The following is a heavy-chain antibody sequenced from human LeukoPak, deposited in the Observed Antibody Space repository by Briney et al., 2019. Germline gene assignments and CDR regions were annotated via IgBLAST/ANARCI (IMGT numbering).Heavy chain of an antibody. V-gene: IGHV3-74*01. CDR3: ANIPVAVAGHYYYYAIVV. CDR1: GFTFSSYW. Sequence: GGSLRLSCAASGFTFSSYWMHWVRQAPGKGLVWVSRINSDGSSTIYADSVKGRFTISRDNAKNSLYLQMNSLRSEHTAVYYCANIPVAVAGHYYYYAIVVCGER. J-gene: IGHJ6*03. D-gene: IGHD6-19*01. CDR2: INSDGSST.